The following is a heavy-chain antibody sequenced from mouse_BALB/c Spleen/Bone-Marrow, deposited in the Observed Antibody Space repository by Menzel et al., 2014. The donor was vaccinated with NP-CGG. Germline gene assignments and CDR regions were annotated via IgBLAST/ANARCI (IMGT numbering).Heavy chain of an antibody. D-gene: IGHD4-1*01. CDR3: TRRTGDPY. CDR2: IDPETGGT. V-gene: IGHV1-15*01. Sequence: VKVVESGAELVRPGASVTLSCKASGYTFTDYEMHWVKRTPVHGLEWIGAIDPETGGTAYNQKFKGKATLTADKSSSTAYMELRSLTSEDSAVYYCTRRTGDPYWGQGTLVTVSA. J-gene: IGHJ3*01. CDR1: GYTFTDYE.